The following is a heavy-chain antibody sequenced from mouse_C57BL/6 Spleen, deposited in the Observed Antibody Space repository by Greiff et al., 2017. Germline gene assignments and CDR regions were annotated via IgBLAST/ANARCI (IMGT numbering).Heavy chain of an antibody. CDR3: ASFIYYDYDGGYFDV. J-gene: IGHJ1*03. D-gene: IGHD2-4*01. CDR1: GYTFTSYW. Sequence: VQLQQPGAALVKPGASVKLSCKASGYTFTSYWLHWVKQRPGQGLEWMGMIHPNSGSTNYNEKFKSKATLTVDKSSSTAYMQLSRLTSEDSAVYYCASFIYYDYDGGYFDVWGTGTTVTVSS. CDR2: IHPNSGST. V-gene: IGHV1-64*01.